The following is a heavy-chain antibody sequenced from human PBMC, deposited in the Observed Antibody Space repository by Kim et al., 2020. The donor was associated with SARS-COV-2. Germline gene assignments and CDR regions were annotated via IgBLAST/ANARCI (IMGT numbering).Heavy chain of an antibody. V-gene: IGHV4-39*01. CDR2: IHYSGST. J-gene: IGHJ6*03. Sequence: SETRSLTCTVSGGSISSSTYYWAWLRQPPGKGLEWIGTIHYSGSTHYNPSLKGRATISVDTSNNQLSLRLNSLTAADTAVYFCARHVEYYYYYMDVWGKGTTVTVSS. CDR3: ARHVEYYYYYMDV. CDR1: GGSISSSTYY.